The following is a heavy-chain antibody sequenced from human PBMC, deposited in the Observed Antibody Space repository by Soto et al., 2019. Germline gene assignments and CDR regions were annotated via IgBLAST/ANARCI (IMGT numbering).Heavy chain of an antibody. CDR2: IYYSGST. CDR1: GGSISSGGYY. Sequence: SETLSLTCTVSGGSISSGGYYWSWIRQHPGKGLEWIGYIYYSGSTYYNPSLKSRVTISVDTSKNQFSLKLSSVTAADTTVYYCARVKVEMATIRGYYFDYWGQGTLVTVSS. D-gene: IGHD5-12*01. V-gene: IGHV4-31*03. J-gene: IGHJ4*02. CDR3: ARVKVEMATIRGYYFDY.